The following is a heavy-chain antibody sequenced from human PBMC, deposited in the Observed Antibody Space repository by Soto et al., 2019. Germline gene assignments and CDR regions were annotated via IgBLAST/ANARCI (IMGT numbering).Heavy chain of an antibody. CDR1: GGSFSGYY. CDR3: ARGKLGYYSSTSCPRGRYNWFDP. J-gene: IGHJ5*02. Sequence: QVQLQQWGAGLLKPSETLSLTCAVYGGSFSGYYWSWIRHPPGKGLAWIGEINHSGSTNYNPSRKSRVTISGDTSKNQFSVKLSSGTAADTAVYYCARGKLGYYSSTSCPRGRYNWFDPWGQGTLVTVSS. V-gene: IGHV4-34*01. D-gene: IGHD2-2*01. CDR2: INHSGST.